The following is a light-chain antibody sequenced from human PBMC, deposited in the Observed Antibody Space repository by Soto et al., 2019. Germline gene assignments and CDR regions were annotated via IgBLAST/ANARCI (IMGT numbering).Light chain of an antibody. Sequence: QSVLTQPPSASGTPGQRVTISCSGSSSNIGSNTVSWYQQLPGTAPKLLIYSNNQRPSGVPDRFSGSKSGTSASLAISGLQSEDEADYYCAAWDDSLNGQVFVGGTKLTVL. CDR3: AAWDDSLNGQV. V-gene: IGLV1-44*01. J-gene: IGLJ3*02. CDR2: SNN. CDR1: SSNIGSNT.